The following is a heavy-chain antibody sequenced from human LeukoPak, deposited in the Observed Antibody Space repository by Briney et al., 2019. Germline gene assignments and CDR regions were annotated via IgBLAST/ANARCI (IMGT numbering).Heavy chain of an antibody. CDR2: ISWNSGSI. Sequence: PGGSLRLXCAASGFTFDDYAMHWVRQAPGKGLEWVSGISWNSGSIGYADSVKGRFTISRDNAKNSLYLQMNSLRAEDMALYYCAKDSSGWLAYFDYWGQGTLVTVSS. D-gene: IGHD6-19*01. CDR1: GFTFDDYA. V-gene: IGHV3-9*03. J-gene: IGHJ4*02. CDR3: AKDSSGWLAYFDY.